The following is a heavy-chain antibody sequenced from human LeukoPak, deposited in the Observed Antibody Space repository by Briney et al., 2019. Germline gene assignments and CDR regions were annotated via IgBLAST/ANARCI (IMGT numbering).Heavy chain of an antibody. CDR2: ISGSGGST. D-gene: IGHD5-12*01. V-gene: IGHV3-23*01. J-gene: IGHJ4*02. CDR3: ASSYEDFDY. CDR1: EFTLSSYA. Sequence: GGSLRLSCAASEFTLSSYAMSWVRQAPGKGLEWVSAISGSGGSTYYADSVKGRFTISRDNSKNTLYLQMNSLRAEDTAVYYCASSYEDFDYWGQGTLVTVSS.